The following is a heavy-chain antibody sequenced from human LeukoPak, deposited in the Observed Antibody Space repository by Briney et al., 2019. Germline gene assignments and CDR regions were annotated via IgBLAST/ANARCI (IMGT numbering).Heavy chain of an antibody. J-gene: IGHJ6*02. Sequence: GGSLRLSCAASGFTFSSYGMHWVRQAPGKGLEWVAVIWYDGSNKYYADSVKGRFTISRDNSKNTLYLQMNSLRTEDTAVYYCARDRIPLIVVVVAATGVYYYGMDVWGQGTTVTVSS. V-gene: IGHV3-33*01. CDR2: IWYDGSNK. CDR3: ARDRIPLIVVVVAATGVYYYGMDV. D-gene: IGHD2-15*01. CDR1: GFTFSSYG.